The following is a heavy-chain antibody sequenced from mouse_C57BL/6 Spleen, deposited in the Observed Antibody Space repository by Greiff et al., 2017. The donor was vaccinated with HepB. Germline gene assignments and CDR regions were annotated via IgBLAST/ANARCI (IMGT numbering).Heavy chain of an antibody. CDR1: GFTFSSYA. CDR2: ISDGGSYT. D-gene: IGHD2-5*01. CDR3: AREHYSNPYAMDY. J-gene: IGHJ4*01. V-gene: IGHV5-4*01. Sequence: EVQLVESGGGLVKPGGSLKLSCAASGFTFSSYAMSWVRQTPEKRLEWVATISDGGSYTYYPDNVKGRFTISRDNAKNNLYLQMSHLKSEDTAMYYCAREHYSNPYAMDYWGQGTSVTVSS.